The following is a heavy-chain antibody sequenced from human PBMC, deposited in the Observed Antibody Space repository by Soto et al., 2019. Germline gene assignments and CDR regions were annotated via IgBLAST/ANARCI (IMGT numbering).Heavy chain of an antibody. CDR1: GFSFDDFV. Sequence: LRLSCVASGFSFDDFVMNWVRQRPGKGLEWVSSVSWNSGAKLYADSVKGRFAISRDSAKKSVYLQMNSLRPDDTAFYYCAKGVATAVPALDYWGQGTLVTVSS. J-gene: IGHJ4*02. CDR3: AKGVATAVPALDY. V-gene: IGHV3-9*01. D-gene: IGHD2-21*02. CDR2: VSWNSGAK.